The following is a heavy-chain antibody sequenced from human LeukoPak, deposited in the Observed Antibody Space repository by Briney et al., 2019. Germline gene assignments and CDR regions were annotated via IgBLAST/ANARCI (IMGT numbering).Heavy chain of an antibody. CDR2: ISGSGATT. V-gene: IGHV3-23*01. Sequence: GGSLRLSCAASGFTFSNYAMSWVRQAPGKGLEWASSISGSGATTYYADSVKGRFTISRDNSKNTLYLQMNSLRAEDTAVYYCAKMGQWQSYCFDYWGQGTLVTVSS. CDR1: GFTFSNYA. CDR3: AKMGQWQSYCFDY. D-gene: IGHD6-19*01. J-gene: IGHJ4*02.